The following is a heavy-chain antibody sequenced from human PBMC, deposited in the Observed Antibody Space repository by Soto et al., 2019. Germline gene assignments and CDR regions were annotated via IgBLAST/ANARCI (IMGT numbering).Heavy chain of an antibody. J-gene: IGHJ4*02. CDR1: GFTFSSYA. D-gene: IGHD3-3*01. Sequence: GGSLRLSCAASGFTFSSYAMSWVRQAPGKGLEWVSAISGSGGSTYYADSVKGRFTISRDNSKNTLYLQMNSLRAEDTAVYYCAKETYYDFWSGYYCYFDYWGQGTLVTVSS. V-gene: IGHV3-23*01. CDR3: AKETYYDFWSGYYCYFDY. CDR2: ISGSGGST.